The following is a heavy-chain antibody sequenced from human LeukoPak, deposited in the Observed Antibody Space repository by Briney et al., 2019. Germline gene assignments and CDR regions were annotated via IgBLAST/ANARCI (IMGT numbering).Heavy chain of an antibody. CDR2: IYSGGST. J-gene: IGHJ5*02. D-gene: IGHD6-19*01. V-gene: IGHV3-66*02. Sequence: GGSLRLSCAASGFTVSSNYMSWVRQAPGKGLEWVSVIYSGGSTYYADSVKGRFTISRDNSKNTLYLQMNSLRAEDTAVYYCARDRGSSGWYWFDPWGQGTLVTVSS. CDR1: GFTVSSNY. CDR3: ARDRGSSGWYWFDP.